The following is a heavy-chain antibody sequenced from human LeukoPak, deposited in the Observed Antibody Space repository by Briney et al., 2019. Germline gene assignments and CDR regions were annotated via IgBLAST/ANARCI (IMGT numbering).Heavy chain of an antibody. CDR3: ARTTGFYAHFDN. CDR1: GGSFSVYY. J-gene: IGHJ4*02. V-gene: IGHV4-34*01. D-gene: IGHD1-1*01. Sequence: SSETLSLTCAVYGGSFSVYYWSWIRQPPGKGLEWIGEINHSGSTNYNPSLKSRVTISVDTSKNQFSLKPNSVTAADTAVYYCARTTGFYAHFDNWGQGTLVTVSS. CDR2: INHSGST.